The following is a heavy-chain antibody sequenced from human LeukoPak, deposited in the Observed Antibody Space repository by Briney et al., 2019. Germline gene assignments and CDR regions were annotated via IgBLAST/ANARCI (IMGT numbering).Heavy chain of an antibody. CDR1: GGSISSYY. CDR3: ARGAYDSSGYYWVGYDGMDV. D-gene: IGHD3-22*01. Sequence: SETLSLTCTVSGGSISSYYWSWMRQPPGKGLEWSGYIYYSGSTNYNPSLKSRVTISVDTSKNQFSLKLSSVTAADTAVYYCARGAYDSSGYYWVGYDGMDVWGQGTTVTVSS. V-gene: IGHV4-59*01. J-gene: IGHJ6*02. CDR2: IYYSGST.